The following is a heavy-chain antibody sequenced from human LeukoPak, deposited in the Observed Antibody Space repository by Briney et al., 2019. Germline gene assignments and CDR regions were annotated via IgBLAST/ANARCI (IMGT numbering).Heavy chain of an antibody. Sequence: GSLRLSCAASGFTFSDYYMSWIRQPAGKGLEWIGRIYTSESTNYNPSLKSRVTMSVDTSTNQVSLKLSSVTAADTAVYYCARDVYYYDSSAYFSFDNWGQGILVTVSS. CDR2: IYTSEST. J-gene: IGHJ4*02. CDR3: ARDVYYYDSSAYFSFDN. D-gene: IGHD3-22*01. V-gene: IGHV4-4*07. CDR1: GFTFSDYY.